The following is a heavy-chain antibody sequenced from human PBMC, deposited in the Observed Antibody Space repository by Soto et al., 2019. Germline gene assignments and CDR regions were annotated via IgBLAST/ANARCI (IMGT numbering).Heavy chain of an antibody. CDR1: GGSISSYY. V-gene: IGHV4-59*01. CDR2: IYYSGGT. J-gene: IGHJ4*02. Sequence: SETLSLTCAVSGGSISSYYWSWIRQPPGKGLEWIGYIYYSGGTNYNPSLKSRVTISVDTSKNQFSLKLSSVTAADTAVYYCARAYYDSSGYSLPYFDYWGQGTLVTVSS. CDR3: ARAYYDSSGYSLPYFDY. D-gene: IGHD3-22*01.